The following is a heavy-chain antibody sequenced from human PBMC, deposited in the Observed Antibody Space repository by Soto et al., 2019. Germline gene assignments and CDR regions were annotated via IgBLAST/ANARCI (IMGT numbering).Heavy chain of an antibody. CDR1: GGSFSGYY. CDR3: ARGDRMAARRLYY. D-gene: IGHD6-6*01. V-gene: IGHV4-34*01. J-gene: IGHJ4*02. CDR2: INHSGST. Sequence: SETLSLTCAVYGGSFSGYYWSWIRQPPGKGLEWIGEINHSGSTNYNPSLKSRVTISVDTSKNQFSLKLSSVTAADTAVYYCARGDRMAARRLYYWGQGTLVTVSS.